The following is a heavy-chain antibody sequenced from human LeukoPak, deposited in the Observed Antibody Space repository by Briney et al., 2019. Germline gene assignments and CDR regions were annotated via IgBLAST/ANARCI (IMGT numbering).Heavy chain of an antibody. CDR1: GGTFSSYA. V-gene: IGHV1-69*13. D-gene: IGHD3-10*01. J-gene: IGHJ4*02. CDR2: IIPIFGTA. Sequence: SVKVSCKASGGTFSSYAISWVRQAPGQGLEWMGGIIPIFGTANYAQKFQGRVTITADESTSTAYMELSSLRVEDTAVYYCARGPPYGSRSDFFDYWGQGTLVTVSA. CDR3: ARGPPYGSRSDFFDY.